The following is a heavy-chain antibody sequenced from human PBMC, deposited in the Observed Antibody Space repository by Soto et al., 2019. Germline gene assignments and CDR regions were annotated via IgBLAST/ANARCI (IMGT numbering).Heavy chain of an antibody. V-gene: IGHV4-39*01. D-gene: IGHD5-12*01. CDR2: IYYSGST. Sequence: SETLSLTCTVSGGSISSSSYYWGWIRQPPGKGLEWIGSIYYSGSTYYNPSLKSRVTISVDTSKNQFSLKLSSVTAADTAVYYCARQFGQQYSGYDSRKYYFDYWGQGTLVTVSS. CDR3: ARQFGQQYSGYDSRKYYFDY. J-gene: IGHJ4*02. CDR1: GGSISSSSYY.